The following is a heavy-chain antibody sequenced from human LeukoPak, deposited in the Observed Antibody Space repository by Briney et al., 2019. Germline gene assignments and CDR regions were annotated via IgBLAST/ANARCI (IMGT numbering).Heavy chain of an antibody. CDR2: IIPIIGTA. CDR1: GGTFSSYA. CDR3: ARAGKVDYSNYRIDY. Sequence: SVKVSCKASGGTFSSYAISWVRQSPGQGLEWRGGIIPIIGTANDAQKFQGRVTITADESTSTDYMELSSLRSEDTALYYCARAGKVDYSNYRIDYWGQGTLVTVSS. J-gene: IGHJ4*02. D-gene: IGHD4-11*01. V-gene: IGHV1-69*13.